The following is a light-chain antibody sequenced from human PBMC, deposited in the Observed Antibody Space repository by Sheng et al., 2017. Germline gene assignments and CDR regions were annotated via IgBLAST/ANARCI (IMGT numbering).Light chain of an antibody. CDR3: QQYKTYPWT. CDR1: QSISSW. J-gene: IGKJ1*01. CDR2: RAS. V-gene: IGKV1-5*03. Sequence: DIQMTQSPSTLSASIGDRVTITCRASQSISSWLAWYQQKPGKAPKLLIYRASGLQSGVPSRFSGSGSGTEFTLTISSLQPDDFASYHCQQYKTYPWTFGQGPKVE.